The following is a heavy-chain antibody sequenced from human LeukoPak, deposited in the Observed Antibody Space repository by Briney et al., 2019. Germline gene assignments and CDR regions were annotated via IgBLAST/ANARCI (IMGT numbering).Heavy chain of an antibody. V-gene: IGHV1-69*06. CDR1: GGTFSSYA. CDR3: ARGYCSSTSCEAFDI. CDR2: IIPIFGTA. D-gene: IGHD2-2*01. Sequence: SVKVSCKASGGTFSSYAISWVRQAPGQGLEWKGGIIPIFGTANYAQKFQGRVTITADKSTSTAYMELSSLRSEDTAVYYCARGYCSSTSCEAFDIWGQGTMVTVSS. J-gene: IGHJ3*02.